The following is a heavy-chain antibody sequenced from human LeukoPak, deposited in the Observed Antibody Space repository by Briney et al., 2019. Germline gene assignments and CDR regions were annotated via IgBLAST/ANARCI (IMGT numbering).Heavy chain of an antibody. CDR1: GFTFSSYG. D-gene: IGHD2-2*01. Sequence: GGSLRLSCAASGFTFSSYGMHWVRQAPGKGLEWVAVISYDGSNKYYADSVKGRFTISRDNSKNTLYLQMNSLRAEDTAVYYCARSPLGYCSSTSRSPDLDYWGQGTLVTVSS. V-gene: IGHV3-30*03. CDR2: ISYDGSNK. CDR3: ARSPLGYCSSTSRSPDLDY. J-gene: IGHJ4*02.